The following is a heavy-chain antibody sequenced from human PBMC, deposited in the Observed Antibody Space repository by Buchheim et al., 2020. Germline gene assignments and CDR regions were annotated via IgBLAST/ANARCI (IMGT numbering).Heavy chain of an antibody. Sequence: QVQLVESGGGLVKPGGSLRLSCAASGFTFSDYYMAWIRQAPGKGLEWVSSIGYNDRSTTYADSVKGRFTISRDNAKQSLFLQMNNLRSEDTAVYYCAREYYYTMDVWGRGTT. CDR1: GFTFSDYY. J-gene: IGHJ6*02. CDR3: AREYYYTMDV. V-gene: IGHV3-11*06. D-gene: IGHD3-10*01. CDR2: IGYNDRST.